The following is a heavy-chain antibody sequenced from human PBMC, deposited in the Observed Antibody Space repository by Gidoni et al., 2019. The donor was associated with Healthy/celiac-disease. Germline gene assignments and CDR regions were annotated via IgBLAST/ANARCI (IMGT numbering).Heavy chain of an antibody. CDR3: ARGEYYYDSSGYYSCYFDY. V-gene: IGHV3-21*01. CDR1: GFTFSSYS. CDR2: ISSSSSYI. D-gene: IGHD3-22*01. J-gene: IGHJ4*02. Sequence: EVQLVESGGGLVKPGGSLRLHCAASGFTFSSYSMNWVRQAPGKGLECVSSISSSSSYIYYADSVKGRFTISRDNAKNSLYLQMNSLRAEDTAVYYCARGEYYYDSSGYYSCYFDYWGQGTLVTVSS.